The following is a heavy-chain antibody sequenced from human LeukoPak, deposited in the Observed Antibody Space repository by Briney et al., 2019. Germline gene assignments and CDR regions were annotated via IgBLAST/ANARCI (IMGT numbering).Heavy chain of an antibody. CDR3: AKERDSRGYYDR. V-gene: IGHV3-30*18. CDR1: GWTFNTYA. CDR2: ISYEGIDR. Sequence: GRSLRLSCSAPGWTFNTYAMHWVRQAAGKGLEWVAGISYEGIDRKYADSVKGRFTISRDFSENTVVLQMTRLRVEDTAVYYCAKERDSRGYYDRWGQGTLVTVSS. J-gene: IGHJ5*02. D-gene: IGHD3-22*01.